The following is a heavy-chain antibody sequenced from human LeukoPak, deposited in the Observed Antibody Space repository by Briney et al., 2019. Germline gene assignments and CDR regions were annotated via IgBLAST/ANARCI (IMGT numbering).Heavy chain of an antibody. CDR2: IIPIFGTA. V-gene: IGHV1-69*05. CDR3: ARRIMYYDFWSGSYFDY. J-gene: IGHJ4*02. Sequence: GASVKVSCKASGGTFSSYAISWVRQAPGQGLEWMGRIIPIFGTANYAQKFQGRVTITTDESTSTAYMELSSLRSEDTAVYYCARRIMYYDFWSGSYFDYWGQGTLVTVSS. D-gene: IGHD3-3*01. CDR1: GGTFSSYA.